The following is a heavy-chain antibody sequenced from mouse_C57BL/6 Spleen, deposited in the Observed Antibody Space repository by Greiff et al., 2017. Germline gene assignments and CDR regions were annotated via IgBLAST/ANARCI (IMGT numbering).Heavy chain of an antibody. J-gene: IGHJ4*01. CDR1: GFTFSDSY. CDR3: ARRGYYAMDY. V-gene: IGHV5-12*01. CDR2: ISNGGGST. Sequence: EVKLVESGGGLVQPGGSLKLSCAASGFTFSDSYMYWVRQTPEKRLEWVAYISNGGGSTYYPDTVKGRFTSSRDNAKNTRYLQMSRLKSEDTAMYYCARRGYYAMDYWGQGTSVTVSS.